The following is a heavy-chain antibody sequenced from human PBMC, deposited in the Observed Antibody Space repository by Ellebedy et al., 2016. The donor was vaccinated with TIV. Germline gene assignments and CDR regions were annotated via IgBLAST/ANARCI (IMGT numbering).Heavy chain of an antibody. CDR3: AKDLRSGYDRKVYYFDY. V-gene: IGHV3-23*01. CDR2: ISGDGDNT. Sequence: GESLKISXVASGFTFRNFFMSWVRQAPGRGLEWISTISGDGDNTFSADSVKGRFTISRDNSKNTLYLQMNSLRAEDTAVYYCAKDLRSGYDRKVYYFDYWGQGTLVTVSS. D-gene: IGHD5-12*01. CDR1: GFTFRNFF. J-gene: IGHJ4*02.